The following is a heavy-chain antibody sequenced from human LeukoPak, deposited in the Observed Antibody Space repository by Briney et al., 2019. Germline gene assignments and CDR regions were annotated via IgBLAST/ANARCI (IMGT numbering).Heavy chain of an antibody. J-gene: IGHJ6*02. CDR3: ASGTGSYTFYYYGMDV. CDR1: GFTFSDYY. CDR2: ISSSGSTI. D-gene: IGHD1-14*01. Sequence: GRSLRLSCAASGFTFSDYYMSWIRQAPGKGLEWVSYISSSGSTIYYADSVKGRFTISRDNAKNSLYLQMNSLRAEDTAVYYCASGTGSYTFYYYGMDVWGQGTTVTVSS. V-gene: IGHV3-11*01.